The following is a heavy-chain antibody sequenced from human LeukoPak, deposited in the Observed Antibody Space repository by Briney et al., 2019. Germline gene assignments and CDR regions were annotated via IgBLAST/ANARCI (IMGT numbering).Heavy chain of an antibody. J-gene: IGHJ4*02. CDR3: ARSYSGSYVELDY. CDR1: GGSISSSSYY. V-gene: IGHV4-39*01. Sequence: SETLSLTCTVSGGSISSSSYYWGWIRQPPGKGLEWIGSIYYSGSTFYNPSLKSRVTISVDTSKSQFSLKMTSVTAADTAVYYCARSYSGSYVELDYWGLGTLVTVSS. D-gene: IGHD1-26*01. CDR2: IYYSGST.